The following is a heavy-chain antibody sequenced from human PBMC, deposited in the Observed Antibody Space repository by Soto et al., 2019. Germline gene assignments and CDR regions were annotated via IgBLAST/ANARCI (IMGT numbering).Heavy chain of an antibody. J-gene: IGHJ4*02. CDR3: ATLGGYSNV. CDR1: GCSISSAGYS. D-gene: IGHD4-4*01. V-gene: IGHV4-30-2*01. Sequence: QLRLQESGSGLVKPSQTLSLTCAVSGCSISSAGYSWSWIRQPPGKGLEWIGYLYHTGSTYYNPSLWSRVTISVDRSNNQFSLNLSSVTAADPAVYYCATLGGYSNVWGLGALVTVSS. CDR2: LYHTGST.